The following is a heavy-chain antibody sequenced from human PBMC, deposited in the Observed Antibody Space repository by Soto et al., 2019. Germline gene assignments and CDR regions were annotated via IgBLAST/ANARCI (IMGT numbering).Heavy chain of an antibody. Sequence: GGSLRLSCAASGFTFDDYAMHWVRQAPGKGLEWVSGISWNSGSIGYAESVKGRFTISRDNAKNSPYLQMNSLRAEDTASYYFEKDKVGWGSDAFDIWGQGTTVTVSS. CDR3: EKDKVGWGSDAFDI. CDR1: GFTFDDYA. CDR2: ISWNSGSI. V-gene: IGHV3-9*01. D-gene: IGHD3-16*01. J-gene: IGHJ3*02.